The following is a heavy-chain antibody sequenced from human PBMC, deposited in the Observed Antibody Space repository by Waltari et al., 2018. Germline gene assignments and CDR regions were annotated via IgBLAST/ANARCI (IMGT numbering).Heavy chain of an antibody. CDR1: GFTFSSYS. CDR2: IKQDGSEK. J-gene: IGHJ4*02. Sequence: EVQLVESGGGLVQPGGSLSLSCAASGFTFSSYSMSWVRQAPGKGLEWVANIKQDGSEKYYVDSVKGRFTISRDNAQNSLYLQMNSLRAEDTAVYYCTRNIAMAGFDYWGQGTLVTVSS. CDR3: TRNIAMAGFDY. D-gene: IGHD6-19*01. V-gene: IGHV3-7*01.